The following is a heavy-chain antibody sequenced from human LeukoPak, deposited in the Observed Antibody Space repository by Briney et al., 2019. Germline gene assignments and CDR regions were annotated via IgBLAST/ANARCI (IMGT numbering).Heavy chain of an antibody. CDR1: GFTFTSYA. V-gene: IGHV3-23*01. CDR2: ISGSGAKT. J-gene: IGHJ4*02. D-gene: IGHD3-3*01. Sequence: GGSLRLSCAASGFTFTSYAMSWVRQAPGKGLERVSAISGSGAKTYYADSVKGRFTISRDNSKNTLYLQMNSLRAEDTAVYYCAKWGFLEWLLSMFDYWGQGTLVTVSS. CDR3: AKWGFLEWLLSMFDY.